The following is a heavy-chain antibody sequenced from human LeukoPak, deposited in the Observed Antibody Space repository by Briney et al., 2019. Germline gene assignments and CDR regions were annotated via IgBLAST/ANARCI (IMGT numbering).Heavy chain of an antibody. CDR3: ARDQYDTWSRRGNFDS. CDR2: IKLDGSEK. J-gene: IGHJ4*02. CDR1: GFTFGKYW. D-gene: IGHD3-3*01. V-gene: IGHV3-7*03. Sequence: PGGSLRLSCVASGFTFGKYWMSWARQAPGKGLEWVAHIKLDGSEKNYVDSVKGRFTISRDNTKNSLYLQMNSLRVEDTAVFYCARDQYDTWSRRGNFDSWGQGTLVIVSS.